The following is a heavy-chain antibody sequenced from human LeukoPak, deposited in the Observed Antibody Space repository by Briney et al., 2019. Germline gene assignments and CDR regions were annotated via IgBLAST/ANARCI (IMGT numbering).Heavy chain of an antibody. CDR1: GYTFTSYG. J-gene: IGHJ5*02. CDR2: ISAYNGNT. V-gene: IGHV1-18*04. Sequence: ASVKVSRKASGYTFTSYGISWVRQAPGQGLEWMGWISAYNGNTNYAQKLQGRVTMTTDTSTSTAYMELRSLRSDDTAVYYCARAWIVVVPAAILPLGFDPWGQGTLVTVSS. CDR3: ARAWIVVVPAAILPLGFDP. D-gene: IGHD2-2*01.